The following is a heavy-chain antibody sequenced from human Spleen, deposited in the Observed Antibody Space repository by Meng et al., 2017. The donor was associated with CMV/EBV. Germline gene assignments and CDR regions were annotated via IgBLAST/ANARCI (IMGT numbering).Heavy chain of an antibody. Sequence: GGSLRLSCAASGFTFNAYNIHWVRQAPGKGLEWISYINSNSDTIYYADSVKGRFTISRDNAKNSQYLDMNNLRAEDSAVYYCARLIHITIFASGLDVWGPGTTVTVS. D-gene: IGHD3-3*01. J-gene: IGHJ6*02. CDR1: GFTFNAYN. CDR3: ARLIHITIFASGLDV. V-gene: IGHV3-48*04. CDR2: INSNSDTI.